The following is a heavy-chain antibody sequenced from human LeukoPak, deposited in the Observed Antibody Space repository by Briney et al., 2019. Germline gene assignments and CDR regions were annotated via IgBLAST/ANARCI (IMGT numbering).Heavy chain of an antibody. D-gene: IGHD6-19*01. Sequence: TGGSLRLSCAASGFTVSNNYMSWVRQTPGKGLEWVSGIYSTGSTYNADSVKGRFTISRDNSKNTLYLQMNSLRAEDTAVYYCAGCSSFYYYYGMDVWGQGTTVTVSS. CDR2: IYSTGST. J-gene: IGHJ6*02. CDR1: GFTVSNNY. CDR3: AGCSSFYYYYGMDV. V-gene: IGHV3-53*01.